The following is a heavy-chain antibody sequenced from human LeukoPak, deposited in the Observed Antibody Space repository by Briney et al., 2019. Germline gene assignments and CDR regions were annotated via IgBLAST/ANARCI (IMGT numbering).Heavy chain of an antibody. CDR2: IKSKIDGGTI. CDR3: ATQGYCSGNTCEAFDY. V-gene: IGHV3-15*01. J-gene: IGHJ4*02. Sequence: GGSLRLSCAAYGFTFNSAWTNWVRHAPGKGLEWVGRIKSKIDGGTIDYTAPVKGRFTISRDYSKNTVYLQMNSLKTEDTAVYYWATQGYCSGNTCEAFDYWGQGTLVTVSS. D-gene: IGHD2-15*01. CDR1: GFTFNSAW.